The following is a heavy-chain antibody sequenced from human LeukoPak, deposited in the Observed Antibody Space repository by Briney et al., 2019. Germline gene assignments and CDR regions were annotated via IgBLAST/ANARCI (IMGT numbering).Heavy chain of an antibody. D-gene: IGHD3-22*01. Sequence: GESLKISCKGSGYSFTSYWIGWVRQMPGKGLEWMGIIYPGDSDTRYSPSFQGQVTISAAKSISTAYLQWSSLKASDTAMYYCARSATDYDSSGYYSYWGQGTLVTVSS. CDR3: ARSATDYDSSGYYSY. CDR2: IYPGDSDT. J-gene: IGHJ4*02. V-gene: IGHV5-51*01. CDR1: GYSFTSYW.